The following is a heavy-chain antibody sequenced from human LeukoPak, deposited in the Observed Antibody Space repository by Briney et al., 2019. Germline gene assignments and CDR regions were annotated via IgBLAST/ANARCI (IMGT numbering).Heavy chain of an antibody. CDR3: ARVRTYVWGSYRYPNFDY. Sequence: TPSQTLSLTCTVSGGSISSGGYYWSWIRQHPGKGLEWIGYIYYSGSTYYNPSLKSRVTISVDTSKNQFSLKLSSVTAADTAVYYCARVRTYVWGSYRYPNFDYRGQGTLVTVSS. J-gene: IGHJ4*02. CDR1: GGSISSGGYY. D-gene: IGHD3-16*02. CDR2: IYYSGST. V-gene: IGHV4-31*03.